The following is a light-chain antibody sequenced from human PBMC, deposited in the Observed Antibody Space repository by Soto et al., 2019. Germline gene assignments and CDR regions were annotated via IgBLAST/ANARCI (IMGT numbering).Light chain of an antibody. CDR3: QQYYSYPALT. CDR2: AAS. CDR1: QGISSY. Sequence: AIRMTQSPSSFSASTGDRVTITCRASQGISSYLAWYQQKPGKAPKLLIYAASTLQSGVPSRLSGSGSGTDFTLTISCLQSEDFATYYCQQYYSYPALTFGGGTKVEIK. V-gene: IGKV1-8*01. J-gene: IGKJ4*01.